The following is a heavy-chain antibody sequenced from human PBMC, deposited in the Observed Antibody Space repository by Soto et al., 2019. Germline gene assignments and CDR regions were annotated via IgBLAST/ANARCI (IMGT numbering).Heavy chain of an antibody. Sequence: GASVKVSCKASGYTFTSYDINWVRQATGQGLEWMGWMNPNSGNTGYAQKFQGRVTMTRNTSISTAYMELSSLRSENTAVYYCARVYGGVAVAGTYLRTYYYYMDVWGKGTTVTVSS. V-gene: IGHV1-8*01. CDR1: GYTFTSYD. CDR3: ARVYGGVAVAGTYLRTYYYYMDV. CDR2: MNPNSGNT. D-gene: IGHD6-19*01. J-gene: IGHJ6*03.